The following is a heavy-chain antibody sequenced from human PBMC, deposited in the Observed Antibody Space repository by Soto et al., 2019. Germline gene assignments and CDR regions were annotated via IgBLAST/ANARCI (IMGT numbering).Heavy chain of an antibody. V-gene: IGHV3-49*04. Sequence: GGSLRLSCTTSGFTFGDYALSWVRQAPGKGLVWVGFIRRNAYGGTTDYAASVKGRFTISSDDSKSIAYLQMNSLRTEDTALYYCTRASSLDCDFWGQGTLVTVSS. D-gene: IGHD3-16*01. CDR2: IRRNAYGGTT. J-gene: IGHJ4*02. CDR1: GFTFGDYA. CDR3: TRASSLDCDF.